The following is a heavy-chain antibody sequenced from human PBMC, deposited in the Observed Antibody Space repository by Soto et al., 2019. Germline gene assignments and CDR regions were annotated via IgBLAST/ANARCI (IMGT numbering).Heavy chain of an antibody. CDR1: GFTFSSYA. CDR3: AREVAYYYYGMDV. D-gene: IGHD5-12*01. J-gene: IGHJ6*02. V-gene: IGHV3-30-3*01. Sequence: GSLRLSCAASGFTFSSYAMHWVRQAPGKGLEWVAVISYDGSNKYYADSVKGRFTISRDNSKNTLYLQMNSLRAEDTAVYYCAREVAYYYYGMDVWGQGTTVTVSS. CDR2: ISYDGSNK.